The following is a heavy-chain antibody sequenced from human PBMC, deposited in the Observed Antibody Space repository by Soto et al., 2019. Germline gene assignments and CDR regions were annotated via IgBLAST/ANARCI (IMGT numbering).Heavy chain of an antibody. D-gene: IGHD5-12*01. CDR1: GFTFSSYS. CDR3: ASGSGYERWDFDY. Sequence: EVQLVESGGGLVKPGGSLRLSCAASGFTFSSYSMNWVRQAPGKGLEWVSSISSSSSYIYYADSVKGRFTISRDNAKNSLYLQMNSLRAEDTAVYYCASGSGYERWDFDYWGQGTLVTVSS. V-gene: IGHV3-21*01. J-gene: IGHJ4*02. CDR2: ISSSSSYI.